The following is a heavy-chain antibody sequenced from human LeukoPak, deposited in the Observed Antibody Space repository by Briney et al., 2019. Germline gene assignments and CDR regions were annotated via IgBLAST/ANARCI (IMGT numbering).Heavy chain of an antibody. CDR2: INPNSGGT. J-gene: IGHJ4*02. Sequence: ASVKVSCKASGYTFTGYYIHWVRQAPGQGLEWMGWINPNSGGTNYAQKFQGRGTMTRDTSISTAYMELSRLRSDDTAVYYCARVGCGGDCPLDYWGQGTLVTVSS. CDR1: GYTFTGYY. D-gene: IGHD2-21*02. CDR3: ARVGCGGDCPLDY. V-gene: IGHV1-2*02.